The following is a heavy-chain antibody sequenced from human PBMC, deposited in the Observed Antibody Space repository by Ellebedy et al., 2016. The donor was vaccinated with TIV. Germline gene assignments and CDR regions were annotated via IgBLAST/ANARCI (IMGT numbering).Heavy chain of an antibody. J-gene: IGHJ4*02. CDR3: ARDLGYYYDSSGYSIFDY. CDR2: ISAYNGNT. D-gene: IGHD3-22*01. V-gene: IGHV1-18*01. CDR1: GYTFISYG. Sequence: ASVKVSCKASGYTFISYGISWVRQAPGQGLEWMGWISAYNGNTNYAQKLQGRVTMTTDTSTSTAYMELRSLRSDDTAVYYCARDLGYYYDSSGYSIFDYWGQGTLVTVSS.